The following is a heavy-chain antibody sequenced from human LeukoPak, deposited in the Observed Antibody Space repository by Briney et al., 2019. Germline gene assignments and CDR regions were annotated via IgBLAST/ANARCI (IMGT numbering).Heavy chain of an antibody. CDR2: IKQDGSEK. CDR1: GFTFSNYA. D-gene: IGHD4-17*01. Sequence: GGSLRLSCAASGFTFSNYAMSWVRQAPGKGLEWVANIKQDGSEKYYVDSVKGRFTISRDNAKNSLYLQMNSLRAEDTAVYYCAREDYGYFDYWGQGTLVTVSS. CDR3: AREDYGYFDY. J-gene: IGHJ4*02. V-gene: IGHV3-7*04.